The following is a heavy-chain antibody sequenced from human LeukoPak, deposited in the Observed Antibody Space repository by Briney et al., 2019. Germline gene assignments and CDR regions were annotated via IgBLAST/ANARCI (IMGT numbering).Heavy chain of an antibody. V-gene: IGHV3-30*03. CDR3: ATPIVATISDY. CDR2: ISYDGSNK. Sequence: GRSLRLSCAASGFTFSSYVMHWVRQAPGKGLEWVAVISYDGSNKYYADSVKGRFTISRDNSKNTLYLQMNSLRAEDTAVYYCATPIVATISDYWGQGTLVTVSS. D-gene: IGHD5-12*01. J-gene: IGHJ4*02. CDR1: GFTFSSYV.